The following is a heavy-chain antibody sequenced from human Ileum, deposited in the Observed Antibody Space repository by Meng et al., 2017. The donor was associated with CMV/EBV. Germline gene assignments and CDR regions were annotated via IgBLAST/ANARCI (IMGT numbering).Heavy chain of an antibody. CDR2: VRSDGSNK. J-gene: IGHJ4*02. Sequence: VRVVGSGGGLVQPGGHLRLSCAVSGLTFSSYGMHWVRQAPGKGLEWVAFVRSDGSNKYYADSVKGRFTISRDNSENTLFLQMNSLRADDTAVYYCSSLGDYWGQGTLVTVSS. D-gene: IGHD3-16*01. CDR3: SSLGDY. CDR1: GLTFSSYG. V-gene: IGHV3-30*02.